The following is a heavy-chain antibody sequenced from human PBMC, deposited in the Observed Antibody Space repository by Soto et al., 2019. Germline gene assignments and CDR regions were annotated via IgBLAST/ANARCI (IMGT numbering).Heavy chain of an antibody. D-gene: IGHD3-9*01. CDR2: IYYSGST. CDR3: ARAASTPYDILTGYYPSTNYGMDV. CDR1: GGSISSYY. Sequence: QVQLQESGPGLVKPSETLSLTCTVSGGSISSYYWSWIRQPPGKGLEWIGYIYYSGSTNYNPSLKSRVTISVDTSKNQFPLKLSSVTAADTAVYYCARAASTPYDILTGYYPSTNYGMDVWGQGTTVTVSS. V-gene: IGHV4-59*01. J-gene: IGHJ6*02.